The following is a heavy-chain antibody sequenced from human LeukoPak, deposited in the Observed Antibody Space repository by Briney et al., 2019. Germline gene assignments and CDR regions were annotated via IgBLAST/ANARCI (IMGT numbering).Heavy chain of an antibody. J-gene: IGHJ6*03. CDR1: GYTFTSYG. D-gene: IGHD2-2*01. CDR3: ARLGYCSSTSCLYYYYYYMDV. Sequence: ASVKVSCKASGYTFTSYGISWVRQAPGQRLEWMGWISAYNGNTNYAQKLQGRVTMTTDTSTSTAYMELRSLRSDDTAVYYCARLGYCSSTSCLYYYYYYMDVWGKGTTVTVSS. CDR2: ISAYNGNT. V-gene: IGHV1-18*01.